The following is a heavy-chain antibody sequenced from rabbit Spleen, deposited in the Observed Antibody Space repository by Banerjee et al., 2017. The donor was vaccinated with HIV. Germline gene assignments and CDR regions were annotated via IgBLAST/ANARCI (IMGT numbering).Heavy chain of an antibody. CDR3: AKDYGSGTNYDGAFDP. CDR2: IYIGSVTT. CDR1: GFDVSSDY. Sequence: QLKETGGGLVQPGGSLTLSCKASGFDVSSDYMSWVRQAPGKGLEWIGCIYIGSVTTDYASWVNGRFTISSDSAQNTVDLQLNSLTAADTATYFCAKDYGSGTNYDGAFDPWGQGTLVTVS. V-gene: IGHV1S7*01. D-gene: IGHD7-1*01. J-gene: IGHJ2*01.